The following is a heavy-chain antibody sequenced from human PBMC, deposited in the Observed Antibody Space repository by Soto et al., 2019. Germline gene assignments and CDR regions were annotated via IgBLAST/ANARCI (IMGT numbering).Heavy chain of an antibody. CDR3: ARAPKVSGSSQTRPDF. CDR2: ISQSGST. D-gene: IGHD6-6*01. J-gene: IGHJ4*02. CDR1: SGSFSGSY. V-gene: IGHV4-34*01. Sequence: SETVSLTCSIYSGSFSGSYWCWSRQSPGKRLEWIGEISQSGSTNYNPPLKSRVSISVDTSKNQFSLNLTSVTAADTAVYYCARAPKVSGSSQTRPDFWGQGALVT.